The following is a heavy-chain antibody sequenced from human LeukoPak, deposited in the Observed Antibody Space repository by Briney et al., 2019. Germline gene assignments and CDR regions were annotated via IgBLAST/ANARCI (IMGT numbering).Heavy chain of an antibody. CDR2: IIPIFGTA. Sequence: SVKVSCKASGGTFSSYAISWVRQAPGQGLEWMGGIIPIFGTANYAQKFQGRVTITADESTSTAYMELSSLRSEDTAVYYCARDGSSSSWFDPWGQGTLVTVSS. J-gene: IGHJ5*02. V-gene: IGHV1-69*01. CDR3: ARDGSSSSWFDP. D-gene: IGHD6-6*01. CDR1: GGTFSSYA.